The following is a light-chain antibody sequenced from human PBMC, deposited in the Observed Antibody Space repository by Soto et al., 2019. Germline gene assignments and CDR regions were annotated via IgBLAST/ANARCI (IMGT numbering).Light chain of an antibody. CDR3: QSYDSSLSAV. J-gene: IGLJ1*01. CDR2: GNS. Sequence: QSVLTQPPSVSGAPGRRVTISCTGSSSNIGAGYDVHWYQQFPGTAPKLLIYGNSNRPSGVPDRFSGSKSGTSASLAITGLQAEDEADYYCQSYDSSLSAVFGSGTKVTVL. V-gene: IGLV1-40*01. CDR1: SSNIGAGYD.